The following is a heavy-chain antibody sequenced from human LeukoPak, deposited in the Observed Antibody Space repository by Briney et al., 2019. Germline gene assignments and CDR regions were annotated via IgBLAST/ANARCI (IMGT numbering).Heavy chain of an antibody. CDR2: IYHSGST. D-gene: IGHD6-13*01. CDR3: ARADYSSTWSHDYYYMDV. CDR1: GYCISSGYY. J-gene: IGHJ6*03. V-gene: IGHV4-38-2*02. Sequence: PSETLSLTCTVSGYCISSGYYWGWIRQPPGKGLEWIGSIYHSGSTYYNPSLKSRVTISVDTSKNQFSLKLSSVTAADTAVYYCARADYSSTWSHDYYYMDVWGKGTTVTVSS.